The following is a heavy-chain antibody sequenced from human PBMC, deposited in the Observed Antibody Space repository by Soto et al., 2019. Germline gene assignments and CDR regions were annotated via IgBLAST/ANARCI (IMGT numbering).Heavy chain of an antibody. J-gene: IGHJ4*02. CDR1: GYSFTSYW. D-gene: IGHD5-12*01. Sequence: GESLKISCKSSGYSFTSYWIGWVRQMPGKGLEWMGIIYPGDSYTRYSPSFQGQVNISADKSINTAYLQWSSLKASDTAIYYCAKPAFRDGYNLAVDYWGQGTLVTVSS. CDR2: IYPGDSYT. CDR3: AKPAFRDGYNLAVDY. V-gene: IGHV5-51*01.